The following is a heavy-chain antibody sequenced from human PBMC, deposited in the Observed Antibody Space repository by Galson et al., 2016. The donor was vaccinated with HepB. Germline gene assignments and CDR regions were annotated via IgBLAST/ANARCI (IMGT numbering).Heavy chain of an antibody. Sequence: SVKVSCKASGYNLTSYYMHWVRQAPGQGLEWMGIINPSGGATNFAQKVQGRVTMTTDTSTSTVHMRLGSLRSKDTAVYYCAREIFDGDGDYGLDCWGQGTLVTVSS. V-gene: IGHV1-46*01. J-gene: IGHJ4*02. D-gene: IGHD4-17*01. CDR3: AREIFDGDGDYGLDC. CDR2: INPSGGAT. CDR1: GYNLTSYY.